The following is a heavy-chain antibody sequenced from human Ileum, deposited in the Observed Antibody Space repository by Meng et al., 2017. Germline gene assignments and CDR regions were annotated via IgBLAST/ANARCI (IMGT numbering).Heavy chain of an antibody. V-gene: IGHV4-59*01. Sequence: SETLSLTCTVSRGSISGYYWSWIRQTPEKGLEWLGYVFFSGSTFYNPSLRSRLSLSLDTSKSLLSLSLASLTAADTAVYYCARHEFSSKVYFDYWGQGILVTVPS. CDR1: RGSISGYY. D-gene: IGHD6-6*01. CDR2: VFFSGST. J-gene: IGHJ4*02. CDR3: ARHEFSSKVYFDY.